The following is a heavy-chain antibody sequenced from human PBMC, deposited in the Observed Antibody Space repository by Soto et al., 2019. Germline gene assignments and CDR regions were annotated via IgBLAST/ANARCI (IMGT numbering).Heavy chain of an antibody. Sequence: SETLSLTCTVSGGSISSGGYYWSWIRQHPGKGLEWIGYIYYSGSTYYNPSLKSRVTISVDTSKNQFSLKLSSVTAADTAVYYCARGRLRYFDWPTYFDYWGQGTLVTVSS. CDR3: ARGRLRYFDWPTYFDY. V-gene: IGHV4-31*03. CDR2: IYYSGST. D-gene: IGHD3-9*01. J-gene: IGHJ4*02. CDR1: GGSISSGGYY.